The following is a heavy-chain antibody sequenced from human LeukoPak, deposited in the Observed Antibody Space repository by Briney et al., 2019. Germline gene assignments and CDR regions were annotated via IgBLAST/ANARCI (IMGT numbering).Heavy chain of an antibody. D-gene: IGHD6-13*01. CDR3: ARREQQLGWFDP. J-gene: IGHJ5*02. Sequence: KPSETQSLTCTVSGGSISSSSYNWGWISQPPGKGLEWIGSIYYSGSNYYNPSLKSRVTISVDTSKNQFSLKLSSVTAADTAVYYCARREQQLGWFDPWGQGTLVTVSS. CDR2: IYYSGSN. CDR1: GGSISSSSYN. V-gene: IGHV4-39*01.